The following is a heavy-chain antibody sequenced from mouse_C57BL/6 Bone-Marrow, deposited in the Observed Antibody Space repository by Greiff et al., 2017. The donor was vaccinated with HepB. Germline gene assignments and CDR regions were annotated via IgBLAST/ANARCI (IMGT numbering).Heavy chain of an antibody. CDR2: IYPGSGNT. CDR3: ARSEVLLLYWYFDV. CDR1: GSTFTDYY. Sequence: VQLQQSGAELVRPGASVKLSCKASGSTFTDYYINWVKQRPGQGLEWIARIYPGSGNTYYNDKFKGKATLTAEKSSSTAYMQLSSLTSEDSAVYFCARSEVLLLYWYFDVWGTGTTVTVSS. J-gene: IGHJ1*03. V-gene: IGHV1-76*01. D-gene: IGHD1-2*01.